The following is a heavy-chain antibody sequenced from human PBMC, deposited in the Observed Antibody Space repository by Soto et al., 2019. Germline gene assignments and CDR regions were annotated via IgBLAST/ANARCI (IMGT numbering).Heavy chain of an antibody. CDR2: IIPIFGTA. D-gene: IGHD1-20*01. V-gene: IGHV1-69*13. CDR3: AREGNWNASRYYYYGMDV. J-gene: IGHJ6*02. Sequence: RASVKVSCKASGGTFSSYAISWVRQAPGQGLEWMGGIIPIFGTANYAQKFQGRVTITADESTSTAYMELSSLRSEDTAVYYCAREGNWNASRYYYYGMDVWGQGTTVTVSS. CDR1: GGTFSSYA.